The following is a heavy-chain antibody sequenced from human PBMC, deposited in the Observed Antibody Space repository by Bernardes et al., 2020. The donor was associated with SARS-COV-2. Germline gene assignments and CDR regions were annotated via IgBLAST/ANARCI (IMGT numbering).Heavy chain of an antibody. Sequence: SETLSLTCNVSGGSISSSGYQWAWIRQPPGMGLEWIGSVYYGGSIYYNPSLKSRVIISVDTSKNHLSMQLSSVTAADTAVYYCAKHPRPNGMDGWGQGTTVAVSS. CDR2: VYYGGSI. CDR3: AKHPRPNGMDG. CDR1: GGSISSSGYQ. J-gene: IGHJ6*02. V-gene: IGHV4-39*02.